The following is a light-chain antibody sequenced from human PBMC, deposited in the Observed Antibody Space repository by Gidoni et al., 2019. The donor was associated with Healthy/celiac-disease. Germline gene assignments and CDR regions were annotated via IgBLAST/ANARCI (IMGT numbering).Light chain of an antibody. CDR3: CSYAGSYTFWV. CDR1: SSDVGGSNY. CDR2: DVS. V-gene: IGLV2-11*01. J-gene: IGLJ3*02. Sequence: QSALTQPRSVSGSPGQSVTISCTGTSSDVGGSNYVSWYQQHPGQAPKLMIYDVSKRPSGVPDRFSGSKSGNTASLTISGLQAEDEADYYCCSYAGSYTFWVFGGGTKLTVL.